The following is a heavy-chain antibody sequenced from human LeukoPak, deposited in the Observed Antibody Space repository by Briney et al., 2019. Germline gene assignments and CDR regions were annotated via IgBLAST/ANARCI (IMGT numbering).Heavy chain of an antibody. J-gene: IGHJ4*02. V-gene: IGHV4-39*07. CDR2: IYYSGST. Sequence: PLETLSLTCTVSGGSISSSYYWGWIRQPPGKGLEWLGTIYYSGSTNYNPSLKSRVIISVDTSKNQFSLKLSSVTAADTAVYYCARVEGQWLASDYWGQGTLVTVSS. CDR1: GGSISSSYY. D-gene: IGHD6-19*01. CDR3: ARVEGQWLASDY.